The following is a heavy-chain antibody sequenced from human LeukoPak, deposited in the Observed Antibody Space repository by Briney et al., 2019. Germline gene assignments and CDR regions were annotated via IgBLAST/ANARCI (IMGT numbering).Heavy chain of an antibody. Sequence: SVKVSCKASGGTFSSYAISWVRQAPGQGLEWMGRIIPIFGIADYAQKFQGRVTITADKSTSTAYMELSSLRSEDTAVYYCARDGSGNYYYYYGMDVWGQGTTVTVSS. D-gene: IGHD4-23*01. J-gene: IGHJ6*02. CDR3: ARDGSGNYYYYYGMDV. CDR2: IIPIFGIA. V-gene: IGHV1-69*04. CDR1: GGTFSSYA.